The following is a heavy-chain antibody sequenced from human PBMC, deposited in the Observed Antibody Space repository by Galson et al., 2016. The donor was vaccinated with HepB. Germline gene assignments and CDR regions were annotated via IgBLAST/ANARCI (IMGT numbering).Heavy chain of an antibody. CDR1: GFSVSSNY. J-gene: IGHJ1*01. CDR3: ARDGTQKSFQD. CDR2: IDPGGST. D-gene: IGHD1-26*01. Sequence: SLRLSCAASGFSVSSNYMSWVRQAPGKGLECVSIIDPGGSTYYADSVKGRFTISRATSRNTVSLQMNSLRAEDTAVYYCARDGTQKSFQDWGQGTLVTVSS. V-gene: IGHV3-53*01.